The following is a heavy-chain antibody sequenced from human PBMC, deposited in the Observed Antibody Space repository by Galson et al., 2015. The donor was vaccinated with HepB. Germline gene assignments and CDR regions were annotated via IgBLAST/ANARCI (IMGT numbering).Heavy chain of an antibody. V-gene: IGHV6-1*01. CDR3: ARVRTRRSPHYYYGLDV. J-gene: IGHJ6*04. CDR1: GDSVSSNTAA. Sequence: CAISGDSVSSNTAAWNWIRQSPSRGLEWLGRTCYRSKWYQDYAVSVKSRMTINSDTSKNQFSLHLNSVTPEDTAVYYCARVRTRRSPHYYYGLDVWGYGTTVTVSS. CDR2: TCYRSKWYQ.